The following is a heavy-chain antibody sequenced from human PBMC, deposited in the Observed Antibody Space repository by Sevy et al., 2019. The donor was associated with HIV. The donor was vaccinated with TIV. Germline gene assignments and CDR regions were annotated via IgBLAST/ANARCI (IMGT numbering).Heavy chain of an antibody. V-gene: IGHV3-7*01. CDR1: GFTFSIYW. D-gene: IGHD6-13*01. CDR3: ARAIALADSY. CDR2: IKPDGSKK. J-gene: IGHJ4*02. Sequence: GGCLSLSCAASGFTFSIYWMTWVRQAPGKGLEWVANIKPDGSKKYYVDSVKGRFTISRDNAENSLYLQMNSLRAEDTAVYYCARAIALADSYWGQGTQVTVSS.